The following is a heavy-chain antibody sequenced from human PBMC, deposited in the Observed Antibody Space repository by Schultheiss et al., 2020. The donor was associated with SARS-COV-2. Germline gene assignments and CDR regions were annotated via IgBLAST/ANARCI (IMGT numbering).Heavy chain of an antibody. D-gene: IGHD3-10*01. CDR1: GGSISSYY. J-gene: IGHJ3*02. Sequence: SETLSLTCTVSGGSISSYYWNWIRQPAGKGLEWIVEINHSGSTNYNPSLESRLTITVDTSKNQFSLKLRSVIAADKSVYYYAITLYVGELLQAHHDAVDSWGQGTIVTVSS. V-gene: IGHV4-34*10. CDR3: AITLYVGELLQAHHDAVDS. CDR2: INHSGST.